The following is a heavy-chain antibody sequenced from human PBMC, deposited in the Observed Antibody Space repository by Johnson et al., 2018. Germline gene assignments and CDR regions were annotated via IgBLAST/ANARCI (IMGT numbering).Heavy chain of an antibody. CDR3: ARGMPGFGNDY. Sequence: VQLVQSGGGLVQPGGSLRLSCAASGFTFANCVMRWVRQTPGKGLEWLSSITSDGTTYYAESGTGRFTISRDTSKNMVYLQVNSLRAEDTALYYCARGMPGFGNDYWGQGTLVSVSS. J-gene: IGHJ4*02. V-gene: IGHV3-23*04. CDR2: ITSDGTT. D-gene: IGHD2-15*01. CDR1: GFTFANCV.